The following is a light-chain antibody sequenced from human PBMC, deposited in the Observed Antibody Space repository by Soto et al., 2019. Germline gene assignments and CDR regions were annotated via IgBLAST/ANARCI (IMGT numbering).Light chain of an antibody. CDR3: CSYTSLSTVV. V-gene: IGLV2-14*01. J-gene: IGLJ2*01. CDR1: YSDVGGYNH. CDR2: AVS. Sequence: QSVLTQPASVSGSPGQSITISCTGTYSDVGGYNHVSWYQHSPGKAPKLILFAVSDRPSGVSHRFSGSKSGNTASLTISGLEAEDEADYSCCSYTSLSTVVFGGGTKLTVL.